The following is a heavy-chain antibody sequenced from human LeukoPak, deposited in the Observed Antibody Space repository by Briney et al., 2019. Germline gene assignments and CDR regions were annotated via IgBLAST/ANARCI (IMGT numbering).Heavy chain of an antibody. CDR2: ISGSGGSA. J-gene: IGHJ4*02. CDR3: AKDLGNIVVVVAALRTFDY. Sequence: GGSLRLSCAVSGFSFSSYAMSWVRQAPGKGLEWVSAISGSGGSAYCADSVKGRFTISRDNSKNTLYLQMNSLRAEDTAVYYCAKDLGNIVVVVAALRTFDYWGQGTLVTVSS. V-gene: IGHV3-23*01. D-gene: IGHD2-15*01. CDR1: GFSFSSYA.